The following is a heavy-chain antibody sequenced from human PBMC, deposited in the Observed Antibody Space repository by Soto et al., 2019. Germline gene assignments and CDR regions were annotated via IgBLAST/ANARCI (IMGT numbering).Heavy chain of an antibody. V-gene: IGHV4-59*01. CDR2: IYYSGST. J-gene: IGHJ6*02. D-gene: IGHD3-10*01. CDR1: GGSIGSYY. CDR3: ARDNAWFGELYYGMDV. Sequence: SETLSLTCTVSGGSIGSYYWSWIRQPPGKGLEWIGYIYYSGSTNYNPSLKSRVTISVDTSKNQFSLKLSSVTAADTAVYYCARDNAWFGELYYGMDVWGQGTTVTVSS.